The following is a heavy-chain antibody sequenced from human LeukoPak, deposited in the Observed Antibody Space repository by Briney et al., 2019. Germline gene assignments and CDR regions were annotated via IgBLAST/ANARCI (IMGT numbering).Heavy chain of an antibody. D-gene: IGHD3-10*01. V-gene: IGHV3-33*01. J-gene: IGHJ4*02. CDR2: VWSDGTNK. CDR3: ARDHVIRQAPPGF. CDR1: AFTFSSYG. Sequence: PGGSLRLSCAASAFTFSSYGMHWVRQAPGKGPEWVAVVWSDGTNKYYADSVKGRFTISRDNSKNTVYLQMNSLRAEDTAVYYCARDHVIRQAPPGFWGQGTLVTVSS.